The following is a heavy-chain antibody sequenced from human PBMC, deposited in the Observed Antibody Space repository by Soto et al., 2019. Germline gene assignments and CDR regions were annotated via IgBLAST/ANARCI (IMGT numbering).Heavy chain of an antibody. CDR1: GFTFSDYY. CDR2: ISGGSDYI. J-gene: IGHJ6*02. CDR3: ARGSIIRRVDV. Sequence: PGGSLRLSCAASGFTFSDYYMSWIRQAPGKGLEWISFISGGSDYIDYADSLKGRFTISRDNAKNSLYLQMNSLRAGDTAVYFCARGSIIRRVDVWGQGTTVTVSS. D-gene: IGHD3-10*01. V-gene: IGHV3-11*06.